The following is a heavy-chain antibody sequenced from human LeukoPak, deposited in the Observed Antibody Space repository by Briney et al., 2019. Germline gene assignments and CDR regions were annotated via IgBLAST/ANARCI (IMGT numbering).Heavy chain of an antibody. V-gene: IGHV3-30-3*01. J-gene: IGHJ4*02. CDR3: ARDSGVWFGELELDY. D-gene: IGHD3-10*01. CDR2: ISYDGSNK. CDR1: GFTFSTFA. Sequence: GGSLRLSCAASGFTFSTFAMHWVRQAPGKGLECVAVISYDGSNKYYADSVKGRFTISRDNSKNTLYLQMNSLRAEDTAVYYCARDSGVWFGELELDYWGQGTLVTVSS.